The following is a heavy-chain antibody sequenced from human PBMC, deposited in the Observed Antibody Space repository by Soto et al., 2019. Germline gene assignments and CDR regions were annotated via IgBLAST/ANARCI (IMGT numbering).Heavy chain of an antibody. Sequence: VQLVESGGGVVQPGRSLRLSCAASGFTFSDYAMHWVRQAPGKGLEWVAVVSHDGRNTHYADSVKGRFTISRDSSTNTVSLEMSSLRAEDTAVYYCAKGGGEWLVTSGLNYWGQGARVTVSS. V-gene: IGHV3-30*18. D-gene: IGHD6-19*01. CDR3: AKGGGEWLVTSGLNY. J-gene: IGHJ4*02. CDR1: GFTFSDYA. CDR2: VSHDGRNT.